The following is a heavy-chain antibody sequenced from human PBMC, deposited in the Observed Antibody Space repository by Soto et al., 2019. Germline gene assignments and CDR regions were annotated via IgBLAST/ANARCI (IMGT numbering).Heavy chain of an antibody. V-gene: IGHV1-69*06. D-gene: IGHD6-19*01. CDR1: GGTFSSSA. Sequence: QVQLVQSGAEMREPGSSVKVSCEASGGTFSSSAINWLRQAPGQGPEWMGGIIPTFGTANYIEKFRGRVTITADTSTSTAYMEVSSLTSEDTAMYFCARSETAGHKGFDIWGQGTMVTVSS. J-gene: IGHJ3*02. CDR3: ARSETAGHKGFDI. CDR2: IIPTFGTA.